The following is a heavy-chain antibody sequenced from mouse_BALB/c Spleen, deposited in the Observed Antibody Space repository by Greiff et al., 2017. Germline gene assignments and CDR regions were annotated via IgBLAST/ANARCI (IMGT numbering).Heavy chain of an antibody. V-gene: IGHV1S81*02. Sequence: VQLQQSGAELVKPGASVKLSCKASGYTFTSYYMYWVKQRPGQGLEWIGEINPSNGGTNFNEKFKSKATLTVDKSSSTAYMQLSSLTSEDSAVYYCTRYLLSRDDYAMDYWGQGTSGTVSS. D-gene: IGHD2-10*01. J-gene: IGHJ4*01. CDR3: TRYLLSRDDYAMDY. CDR1: GYTFTSYY. CDR2: INPSNGGT.